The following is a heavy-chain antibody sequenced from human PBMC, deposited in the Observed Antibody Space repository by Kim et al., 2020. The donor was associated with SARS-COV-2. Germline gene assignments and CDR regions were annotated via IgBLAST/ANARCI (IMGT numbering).Heavy chain of an antibody. Sequence: ASVKVSCKASGYTFTSYAMHWVRQAPGQRLEWMGWINAGNGNTKYSQKFQGRVTITRDTSASTAYMELSSLRSEDTAVYYCAREGPGIIVGVDHAFDIWGQGTMVTVSS. CDR3: AREGPGIIVGVDHAFDI. CDR1: GYTFTSYA. J-gene: IGHJ3*02. V-gene: IGHV1-3*01. CDR2: INAGNGNT. D-gene: IGHD1-26*01.